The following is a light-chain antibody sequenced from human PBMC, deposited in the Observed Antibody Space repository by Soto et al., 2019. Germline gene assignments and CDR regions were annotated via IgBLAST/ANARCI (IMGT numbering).Light chain of an antibody. CDR1: QSVSSSY. J-gene: IGKJ5*01. CDR2: GAS. Sequence: EIVLTQSPGTLSLSPGERATLSCRASQSVSSSYLAWYQQKLGQAPRLLIYGASSRATGIPDRFSGSGSGTDFTLTISRLEPEDFAVYYCQQYGNSITFGQGTRLDIK. V-gene: IGKV3-20*01. CDR3: QQYGNSIT.